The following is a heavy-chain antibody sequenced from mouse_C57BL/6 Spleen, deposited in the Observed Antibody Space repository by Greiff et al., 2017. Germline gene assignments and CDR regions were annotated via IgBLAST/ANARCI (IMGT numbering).Heavy chain of an antibody. V-gene: IGHV1-74*01. Sequence: QVQLQQSGAELVKPGASVTVSCKASGYTFTSYWMHWVKQRPGQGLEWFGRIHPSDSDTNYNQKFKGKATLTVDKSSSTAYMQLTSLTYEDSTVYYCAMAYYGNYWYFDVWGTGTTVTVSS. J-gene: IGHJ1*03. CDR3: AMAYYGNYWYFDV. CDR1: GYTFTSYW. D-gene: IGHD2-10*01. CDR2: IHPSDSDT.